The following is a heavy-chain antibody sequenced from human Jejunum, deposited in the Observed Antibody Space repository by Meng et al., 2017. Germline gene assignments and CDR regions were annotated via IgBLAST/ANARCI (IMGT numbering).Heavy chain of an antibody. CDR3: VSGQYSCDWYYRH. CDR2: INTDTGIP. V-gene: IGHV7-4-1*02. Sequence: QVQLVQAGSELRKLGASGTVLCKASGCTFTKYAIHWVRQAPGQGFGWVGWINTDTGIPTYAHGFTGRFVFSLDTSVSTAYLQISSLKSEDTGVYYCVSGQYSCDWYYRHWGQGTLVTVSS. D-gene: IGHD6-19*01. CDR1: GCTFTKYA. J-gene: IGHJ4*02.